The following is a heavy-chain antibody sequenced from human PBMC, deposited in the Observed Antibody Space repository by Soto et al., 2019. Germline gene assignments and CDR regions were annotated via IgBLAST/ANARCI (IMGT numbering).Heavy chain of an antibody. V-gene: IGHV4-39*01. CDR1: GGSISSSSYY. J-gene: IGHJ4*02. CDR2: IYYSVST. D-gene: IGHD2-8*01. CDR3: ATRRARSWSYFEY. Sequence: SETLSLTCTVSGGSISSSSYYWGWIRQPPGKGLEWIGSIYYSVSTYYNPSLKSRVTIYVDTSKNQLSLKLISVTAADTAVYYRATRRARSWSYFEYGGPGTLVTVSS.